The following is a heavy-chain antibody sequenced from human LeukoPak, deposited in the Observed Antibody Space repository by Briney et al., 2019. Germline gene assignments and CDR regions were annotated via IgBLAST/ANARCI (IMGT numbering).Heavy chain of an antibody. CDR1: GGSISSYY. CDR2: MYTSGST. D-gene: IGHD1-26*01. V-gene: IGHV4-4*07. CDR3: ASIGIVAKVNY. Sequence: PSETLSLTCSVSGGSISSYYWSWIRQPAGKQPEWIGRMYTSGSTYYNPSLKSRVTMSVDTSKNQFSLKLSSVTAADTAVYYCASIGIVAKVNYWGQGTLVTVSS. J-gene: IGHJ4*02.